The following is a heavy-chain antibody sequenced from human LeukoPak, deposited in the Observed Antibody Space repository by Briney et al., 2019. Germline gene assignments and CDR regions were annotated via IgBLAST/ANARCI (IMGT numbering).Heavy chain of an antibody. V-gene: IGHV3-66*01. CDR3: AREDTAMVRYFDY. J-gene: IGHJ4*02. D-gene: IGHD5-18*01. CDR1: GFTVSSNY. CDR2: IYSGGST. Sequence: GGSLRLSCAASGFTVSSNYMSWVRQAPGKGLEWVSVIYSGGSTYCADSVKGRFTISRDNSKNTLYLQMNSLRAEDTAVYYCAREDTAMVRYFDYWGQGTLVTVSS.